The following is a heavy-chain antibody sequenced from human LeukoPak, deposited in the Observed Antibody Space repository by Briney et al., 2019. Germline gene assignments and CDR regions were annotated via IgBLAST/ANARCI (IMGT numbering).Heavy chain of an antibody. D-gene: IGHD6-13*01. CDR1: GFTFSSYG. CDR2: ISYDGSNK. CDR3: AKVPLRYSSSWNEYFQH. V-gene: IGHV3-30*18. J-gene: IGHJ1*01. Sequence: GGSLRLSCAASGFTFSSYGMHWVRQAPGKGLEWVAVISYDGSNKYYADSVKGRFTISRDNSKNTLYLQMNSLRAEDTAVYYCAKVPLRYSSSWNEYFQHWGQGTLVTVSS.